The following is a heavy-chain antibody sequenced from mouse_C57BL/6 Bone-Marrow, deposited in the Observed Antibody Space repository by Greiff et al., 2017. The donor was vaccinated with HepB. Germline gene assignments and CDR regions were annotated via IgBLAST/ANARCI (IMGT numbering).Heavy chain of an antibody. V-gene: IGHV5-9-1*02. Sequence: EVKLMESGEGLVKPGGSLKLSCAASGFTFSSYAMSWVRQTPEKRLEWVAYISSGGDYIYYADTVKGRFTISRDNARNTLYLQMSSLKSEDTAMYYCTRDSSGYGDYWGQGTTLTVSS. J-gene: IGHJ2*01. CDR1: GFTFSSYA. CDR2: ISSGGDYI. CDR3: TRDSSGYGDY. D-gene: IGHD3-2*02.